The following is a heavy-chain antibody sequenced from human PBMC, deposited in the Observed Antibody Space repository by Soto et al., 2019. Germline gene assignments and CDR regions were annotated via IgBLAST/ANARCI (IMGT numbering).Heavy chain of an antibody. Sequence: SETLSLTCTVSGGSISSGGYYWSWIRQHPGKGLEWIGYIYYSGSTYYNPSLKSRVTISVDTSKNQFSLKLSSVTAADTAVYYCARSYYCSSSCNWFDPWGQGTLVTVSS. CDR2: IYYSGST. J-gene: IGHJ5*02. CDR1: GGSISSGGYY. CDR3: ARSYYCSSSCNWFDP. V-gene: IGHV4-31*03. D-gene: IGHD2-2*01.